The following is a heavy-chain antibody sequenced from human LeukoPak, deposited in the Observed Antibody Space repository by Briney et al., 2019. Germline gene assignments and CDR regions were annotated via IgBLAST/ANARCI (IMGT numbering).Heavy chain of an antibody. V-gene: IGHV3-7*01. Sequence: PGGSLRLSCAASEFTLSSYWMAWVRQAPGKGLAWVANIKQDGSEKYYVDSVKGRFTISRDNARNSLYLQMNSLRAEDTAVYYCARESVTMVRGVHYYFDYWGQGTLVTVSS. CDR3: ARESVTMVRGVHYYFDY. D-gene: IGHD3-10*01. CDR1: EFTLSSYW. CDR2: IKQDGSEK. J-gene: IGHJ4*02.